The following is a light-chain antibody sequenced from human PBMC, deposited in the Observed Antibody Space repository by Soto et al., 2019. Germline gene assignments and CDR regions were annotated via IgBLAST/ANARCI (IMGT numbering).Light chain of an antibody. J-gene: IGKJ4*01. V-gene: IGKV1-5*03. CDR2: KAS. CDR1: QYISSW. Sequence: IHMTLSPSTLSASVGNRDTITHRGRQYISSWLAWYQQKPGKAPKLLIYKASTLNSGIPYRFSGSGSGTDFTLTIIRLQPEDFVMYYCQQFNIFPLTFGGGTKVDI. CDR3: QQFNIFPLT.